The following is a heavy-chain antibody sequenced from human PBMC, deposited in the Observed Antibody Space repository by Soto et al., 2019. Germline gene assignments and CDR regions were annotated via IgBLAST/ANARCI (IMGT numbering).Heavy chain of an antibody. CDR1: GGTVSSYA. V-gene: IGHV1-69*01. D-gene: IGHD3-22*01. CDR3: ARDLSSDSTGFRGYDL. J-gene: IGHJ4*02. Sequence: QVHLVQSGAEVKKPGSSVKVSCKASGGTVSSYAITWVRQAPGKGLEWMGVFIPIFVSAHYAQKFQGRVTSTADESTSTAYMELSGLRSEDTAIYYCARDLSSDSTGFRGYDLWGQGTLGTVSS. CDR2: FIPIFVSA.